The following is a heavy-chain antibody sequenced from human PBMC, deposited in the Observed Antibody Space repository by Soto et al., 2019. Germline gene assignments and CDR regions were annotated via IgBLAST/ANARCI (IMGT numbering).Heavy chain of an antibody. D-gene: IGHD2-21*01. CDR1: GLSVSSNY. Sequence: GGSLRLSCAASGLSVSSNYMSWVRQAPGKGLEWVSVIYSSGTTYFADSLKGRFTISRDDSKNTVYLQMNTLRAEDTAVYYCGRIAYKDGFYFFDYWGQGTLVTVSS. CDR2: IYSSGTT. J-gene: IGHJ4*02. V-gene: IGHV3-53*01. CDR3: GRIAYKDGFYFFDY.